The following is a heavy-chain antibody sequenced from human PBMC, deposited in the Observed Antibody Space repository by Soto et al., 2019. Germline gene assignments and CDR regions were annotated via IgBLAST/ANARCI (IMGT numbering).Heavy chain of an antibody. J-gene: IGHJ4*02. CDR3: ARDDGYTGYE. CDR1: GGSIRSNKYY. V-gene: IGHV4-39*02. Sequence: SETLSLTCNVSGGSIRSNKYYWGWIRQPPGKGPEWIGNIYFRGSTYYSSSLESRVTISIDTSNNFFSLKMTSMTTADTAVYFCARDDGYTGYEWGQG. D-gene: IGHD5-12*01. CDR2: IYFRGST.